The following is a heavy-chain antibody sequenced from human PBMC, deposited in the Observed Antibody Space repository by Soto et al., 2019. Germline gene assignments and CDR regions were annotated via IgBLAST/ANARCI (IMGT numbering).Heavy chain of an antibody. CDR2: IYYSGST. V-gene: IGHV4-31*03. Sequence: PSETLSLTCTVSGGSISSGGYYWSWIRQHPGKGLEWIGYIYYSGSTYYNPSLKSRVTISVDTSKNQFSLKLSSVTAADTAVYYCARADGEDYYYGMDVWGQGTPVTVSS. CDR1: GGSISSGGYY. J-gene: IGHJ6*02. CDR3: ARADGEDYYYGMDV.